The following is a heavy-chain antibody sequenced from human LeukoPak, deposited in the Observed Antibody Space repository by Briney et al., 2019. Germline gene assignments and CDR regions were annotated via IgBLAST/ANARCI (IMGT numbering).Heavy chain of an antibody. CDR3: ATSSIAARRPGPWFDP. J-gene: IGHJ5*02. V-gene: IGHV1-24*01. CDR1: GYTLTELS. D-gene: IGHD6-6*01. Sequence: AASVKVSCKVSGYTLTELSMHWVRQAPGKGLEWMGGLDPEDGETIYAQKFQGRVTMTEDTSTDTAYMELSSLRSEDTAVYYCATSSIAARRPGPWFDPWGQGTLVTVSS. CDR2: LDPEDGET.